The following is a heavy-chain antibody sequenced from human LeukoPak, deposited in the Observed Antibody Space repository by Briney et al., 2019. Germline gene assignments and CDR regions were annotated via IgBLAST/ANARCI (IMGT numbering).Heavy chain of an antibody. J-gene: IGHJ4*02. V-gene: IGHV4-39*01. CDR1: GVSISSSGYY. CDR2: IYYSGST. CDR3: ARLYSYRASVVFYYFDY. Sequence: SETLSLTCTVSGVSISSSGYYWGWIRQPPGKGLEWIGSIYYSGSTYYNPSLKSRVTISVDTSKNQFSLELSAVTAADTAVYYCARLYSYRASVVFYYFDYWGQGTLVTVSS. D-gene: IGHD5-18*01.